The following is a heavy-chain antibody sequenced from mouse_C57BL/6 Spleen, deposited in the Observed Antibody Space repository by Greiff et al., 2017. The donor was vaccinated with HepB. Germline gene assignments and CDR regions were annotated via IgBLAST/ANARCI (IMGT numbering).Heavy chain of an antibody. CDR1: GYSITSGYY. Sequence: EVKLQESGPGLVKPSQSLSLTCSVTGYSITSGYYWNWIRQFPGNKLEWMGYISYDGSNNYNPSLKNRISITRDTSKNQFFLKLNSVTTEDTATYYCARDLFTTVVAYWYFDVWGTGTTVTVSS. J-gene: IGHJ1*03. CDR2: ISYDGSN. D-gene: IGHD1-1*01. V-gene: IGHV3-6*01. CDR3: ARDLFTTVVAYWYFDV.